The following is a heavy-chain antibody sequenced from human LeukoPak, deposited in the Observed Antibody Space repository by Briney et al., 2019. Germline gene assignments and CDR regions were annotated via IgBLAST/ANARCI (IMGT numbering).Heavy chain of an antibody. CDR2: MNPNSGNT. V-gene: IGHV1-8*03. J-gene: IGHJ3*02. CDR1: GYTFTSYD. CDR3: ARATAAAGTDAFDI. Sequence: ASVKVSCKASGYTFTSYDINWVRQATGQGLEWMGWMNPNSGNTGYAQKFQGRDTITRNTSISTAYMELSSLRSEDTAVYYCARATAAAGTDAFDIWGQGTMVTVSS. D-gene: IGHD6-13*01.